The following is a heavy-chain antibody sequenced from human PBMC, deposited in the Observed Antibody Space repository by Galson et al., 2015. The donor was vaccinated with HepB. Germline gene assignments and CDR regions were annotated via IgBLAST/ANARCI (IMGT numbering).Heavy chain of an antibody. CDR2: ISGSGGST. CDR3: AKAIAVAGTGTDY. CDR1: GFTVSSNY. V-gene: IGHV3-23*01. J-gene: IGHJ4*02. D-gene: IGHD6-19*01. Sequence: SLRLSCAASGFTVSSNYMSWVRQAPGKGLEWVSAISGSGGSTYYADSVKGRFTISRDNSKNTLYLQMNSLRAEDTAVYYCAKAIAVAGTGTDYWGQGTLVTVSS.